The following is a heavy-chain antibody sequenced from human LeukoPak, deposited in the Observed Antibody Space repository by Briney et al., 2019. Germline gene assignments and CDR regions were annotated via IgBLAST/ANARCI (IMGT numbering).Heavy chain of an antibody. Sequence: PSETLSLTCTVSGGSISTYYWTWIRQPPGKGLEWIGYIYYTGSTKYNPSLQSRVTISVDTSKNQFSLKLTSVTAADTAVYYCARNLVYNYGFDYWGQGTLVTVSS. V-gene: IGHV4-59*01. D-gene: IGHD5-18*01. CDR3: ARNLVYNYGFDY. CDR1: GGSISTYY. CDR2: IYYTGST. J-gene: IGHJ4*02.